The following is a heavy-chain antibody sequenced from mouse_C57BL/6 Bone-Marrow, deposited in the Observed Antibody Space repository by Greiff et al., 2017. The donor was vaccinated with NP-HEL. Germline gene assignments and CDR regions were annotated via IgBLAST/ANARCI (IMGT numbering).Heavy chain of an antibody. D-gene: IGHD2-4*01. J-gene: IGHJ1*03. CDR1: GFNIKDDY. V-gene: IGHV14-4*01. CDR3: TTEIYYDYDWYFDV. CDR2: IDPENGDT. Sequence: VQLQQSGAELVRPGASVKLSCTASGFNIKDDYMHWVKQRPEQGLEWIGWIDPENGDTEYASKFQGKATITADTSSNTAYLQLSSRTSEDTAVYYCTTEIYYDYDWYFDVWGTGTTVTVSS.